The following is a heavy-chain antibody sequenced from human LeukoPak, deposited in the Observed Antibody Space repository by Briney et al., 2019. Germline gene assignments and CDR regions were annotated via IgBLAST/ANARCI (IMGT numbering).Heavy chain of an antibody. CDR1: GYTFIAYY. CDR3: ARLRQTGSDIDY. CDR2: INPDSGGT. J-gene: IGHJ4*02. Sequence: ASLKVSSKTSGYTFIAYYMHWVRQAPGQGLEWMGWINPDSGGTNYAQKFQGRVTMIRDTSISTAYMELNRLTSDDTAVYYCARLRQTGSDIDYWGQGTMVSVSS. D-gene: IGHD3-16*01. V-gene: IGHV1-2*02.